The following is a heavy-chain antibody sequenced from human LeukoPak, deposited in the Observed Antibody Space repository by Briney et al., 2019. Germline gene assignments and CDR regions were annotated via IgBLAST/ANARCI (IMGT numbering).Heavy chain of an antibody. V-gene: IGHV4-61*02. Sequence: PSETLSLTCTVSGGSISSGSYYWSWIRQPAGKGLEWIGRIYTSGSTNYNPSLKSRVTISVDTSKNQFSLKLSSVTAADTAVYYCATQSRSTSSIHDYWGQGTLVTVSS. CDR3: ATQSRSTSSIHDY. D-gene: IGHD2-2*01. CDR2: IYTSGST. J-gene: IGHJ4*02. CDR1: GGSISSGSYY.